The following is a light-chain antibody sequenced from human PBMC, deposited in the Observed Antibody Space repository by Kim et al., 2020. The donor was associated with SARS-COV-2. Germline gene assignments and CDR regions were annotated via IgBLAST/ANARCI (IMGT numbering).Light chain of an antibody. J-gene: IGLJ2*01. CDR1: GANIASND. CDR3: AAWDDSLSALL. V-gene: IGLV1-47*01. Sequence: GQKGTSSCAGSGANIASNDVYWYQQFPGTAPKMLIYRNNQRHSGVPDRFSGSKSGTAASLAISGLRFEDEAHYYCAAWDDSLSALLFGGGTQLTVL. CDR2: RNN.